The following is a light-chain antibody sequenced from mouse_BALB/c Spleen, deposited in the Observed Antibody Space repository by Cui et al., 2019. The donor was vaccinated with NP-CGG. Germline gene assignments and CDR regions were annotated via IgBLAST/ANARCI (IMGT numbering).Light chain of an antibody. J-gene: IGLJ1*01. CDR1: TGAVTTSNY. CDR3: VLWYNNHWV. CDR2: GTN. Sequence: HAVLTLASPLTTSPGETVTLTCRSSTGAVTTSNYANWVQEKPDHLFTGLIGGTNNRAPGVPARFSGSLIGDKAALTITGAQTEDEAIYFCVLWYNNHWVFGGGTKLTVL. V-gene: IGLV1*01.